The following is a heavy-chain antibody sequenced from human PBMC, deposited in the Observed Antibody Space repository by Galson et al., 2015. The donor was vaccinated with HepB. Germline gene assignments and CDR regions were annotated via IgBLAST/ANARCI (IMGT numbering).Heavy chain of an antibody. J-gene: IGHJ6*02. CDR2: VSYDGSNK. Sequence: SLRLSCAASGFTFSNYGMHWVRQAPGKGLEWVAVVSYDGSNKFYADSVKGRFTISRDNSKNTLYLQMNGLRAEDTAVYNCAKDRRGSYFYYVMDVWGQGTTVTVSS. D-gene: IGHD3-10*01. CDR3: AKDRRGSYFYYVMDV. V-gene: IGHV3-30*18. CDR1: GFTFSNYG.